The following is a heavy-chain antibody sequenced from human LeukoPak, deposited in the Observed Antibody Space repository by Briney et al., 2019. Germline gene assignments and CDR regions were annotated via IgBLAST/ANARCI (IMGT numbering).Heavy chain of an antibody. CDR3: AKDAGYCSGGSCYDWYFDL. V-gene: IGHV3-64*01. CDR1: GFTFSSYA. J-gene: IGHJ2*01. D-gene: IGHD2-15*01. Sequence: GGSLRLSCAASGFTFSSYAMHWVRQAPGKGLEYVSAISSNGGSTYYANSVKGRFTISRDNSKNTLYLQMGSLRAEDMAVYYCAKDAGYCSGGSCYDWYFDLWGRGTLVSVSS. CDR2: ISSNGGST.